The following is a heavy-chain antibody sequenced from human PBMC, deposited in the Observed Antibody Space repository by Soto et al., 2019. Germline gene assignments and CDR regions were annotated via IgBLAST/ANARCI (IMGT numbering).Heavy chain of an antibody. CDR3: VRDGTKTLRDWFDP. CDR1: GASISGFY. CDR2: IYATGTT. Sequence: SETLSLTCTVSGASISGFYLSWIRKSAGKGLEWIGRIYATGTTDYNPSLKSRVMMSVDTSKKQFSLKLRSATAADTAVYYCVRDGTKTLRDWFDPWGQGISVTVSS. J-gene: IGHJ5*02. D-gene: IGHD1-1*01. V-gene: IGHV4-4*07.